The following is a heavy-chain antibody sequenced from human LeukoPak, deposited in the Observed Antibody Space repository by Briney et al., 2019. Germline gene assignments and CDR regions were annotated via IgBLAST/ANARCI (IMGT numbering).Heavy chain of an antibody. V-gene: IGHV2-5*01. D-gene: IGHD4-17*01. CDR2: IYWNNDN. J-gene: IGHJ4*02. CDR3: AHYGDYRFLYYFDY. Sequence: SGPTLVKPTQTLTLTCTFSGFSLSTSGVGVGWIRQPPGKALEWLALIYWNNDNRYSPSLKSRLTIAEDTSKNQVVLTMTNMDPVDTGTYFCAHYGDYRFLYYFDYWGQGTLVTVSS. CDR1: GFSLSTSGVG.